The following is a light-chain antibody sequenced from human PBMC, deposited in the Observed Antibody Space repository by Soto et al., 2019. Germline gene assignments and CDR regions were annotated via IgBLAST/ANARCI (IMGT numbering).Light chain of an antibody. CDR1: SSDVGRYNY. J-gene: IGLJ1*01. CDR2: EVS. Sequence: QSVLTQPASVSGSPGQSITISCTGTSSDVGRYNYVSWYQQHPGKAPKLMIYEVSNRPSRVSDRFSGSKSGNMASLTISGLQGEDEADYYCSSYTTSSALVFGTVTKLTVL. V-gene: IGLV2-14*01. CDR3: SSYTTSSALV.